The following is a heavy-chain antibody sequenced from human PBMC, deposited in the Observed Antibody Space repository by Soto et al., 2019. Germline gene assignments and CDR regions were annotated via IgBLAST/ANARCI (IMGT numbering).Heavy chain of an antibody. CDR2: ISGSGGST. Sequence: PGGSLRLSCAASGFTLRSYAMSWVRQAPGKGLEWVSAISGSGGSTYYADSVKGRFTISRDNSKNTLYLQMNSLRAEDTAVYYCAKDTGYSSGWYTGAFDIWGQGTMVTVSS. J-gene: IGHJ3*02. D-gene: IGHD6-19*01. V-gene: IGHV3-23*01. CDR1: GFTLRSYA. CDR3: AKDTGYSSGWYTGAFDI.